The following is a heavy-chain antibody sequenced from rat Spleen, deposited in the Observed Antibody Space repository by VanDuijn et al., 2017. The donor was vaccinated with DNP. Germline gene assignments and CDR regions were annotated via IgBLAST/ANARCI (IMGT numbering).Heavy chain of an antibody. V-gene: IGHV5-58*01. J-gene: IGHJ4*01. Sequence: EVLLVETRGGLVQPGRSLKLSCVASGFTFSNYWMYWIRQAPGKGLEWVASINTDGGSIYYPDSVKGRFTISRDNAENTVYLQMNSLRSEDTATYDSAKDRTGGVAMDAWGQGTSVTVSS. CDR3: AKDRTGGVAMDA. CDR1: GFTFSNYW. D-gene: IGHD4-4*01. CDR2: INTDGGSI.